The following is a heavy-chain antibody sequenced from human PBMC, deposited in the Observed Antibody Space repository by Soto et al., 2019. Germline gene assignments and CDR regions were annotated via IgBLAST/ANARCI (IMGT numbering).Heavy chain of an antibody. CDR1: GYTFTSYG. CDR3: ARAGSYGFFPFYYYGMDV. J-gene: IGHJ6*02. V-gene: IGHV1-18*01. D-gene: IGHD5-18*01. Sequence: ASVKVSCKASGYTFTSYGISWVRQAPGQGLEWMGWISAYNGNTNYAQKLQGRVTMTTDTSTSTAYMELSSLRSDDTAVYYCARAGSYGFFPFYYYGMDVWGQGTTVTVSS. CDR2: ISAYNGNT.